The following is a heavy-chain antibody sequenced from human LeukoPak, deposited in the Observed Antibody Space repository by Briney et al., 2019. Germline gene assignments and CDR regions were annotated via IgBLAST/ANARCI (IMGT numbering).Heavy chain of an antibody. V-gene: IGHV4-61*01. J-gene: IGHJ3*02. Sequence: SETLSLTCTVSGYSISSGYYWGWIRQAPGKGLEWIGYIYYSGSTNYNPSLKSRVTISVDTSKNQFSLKLSSVTAADTAVYYCARALGAFDIWGQGTMVTVSS. CDR2: IYYSGST. CDR1: GYSISSGYY. CDR3: ARALGAFDI.